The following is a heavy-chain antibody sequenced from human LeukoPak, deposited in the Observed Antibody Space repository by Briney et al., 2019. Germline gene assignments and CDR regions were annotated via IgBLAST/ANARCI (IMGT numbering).Heavy chain of an antibody. J-gene: IGHJ4*02. D-gene: IGHD2-2*01. Sequence: GGSLRLSCAASGFTFSSYWMSWVRQAPGKGLEWVANIKQDGGEKYYVDSVKGRFTISRDNAKNSLYLQMNSLRAEDTAVYYCARALRYCSSTSCYPFDYWGQGTLVTVSS. CDR1: GFTFSSYW. CDR3: ARALRYCSSTSCYPFDY. CDR2: IKQDGGEK. V-gene: IGHV3-7*01.